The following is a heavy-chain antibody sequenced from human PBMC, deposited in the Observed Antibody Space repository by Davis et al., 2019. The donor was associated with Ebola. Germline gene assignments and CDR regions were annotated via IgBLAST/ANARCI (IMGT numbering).Heavy chain of an antibody. CDR2: IYTGDSDT. J-gene: IGHJ3*01. CDR1: GNSFTSHW. CDR3: ASLRRTITGMDDGFDL. V-gene: IGHV5-51*01. Sequence: GESLKISCKDSGNSFTSHWIGWVRQMPGKGLEWMGLIYTGDSDTRYSPSFRGQVTISADKSTRTAYLQWGSLKASDTAMYYCASLRRTITGMDDGFDLWGQGTMVTVSS. D-gene: IGHD1-20*01.